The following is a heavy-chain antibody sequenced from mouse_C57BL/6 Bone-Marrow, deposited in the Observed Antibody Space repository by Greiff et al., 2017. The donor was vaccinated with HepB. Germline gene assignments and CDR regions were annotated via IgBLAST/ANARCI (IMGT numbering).Heavy chain of an antibody. V-gene: IGHV5-17*01. J-gene: IGHJ4*01. Sequence: EVQLVESGGGLVKPGGSLKLSCAASGFTFSDYGMHWVRQAPEKGLEWVAYISSGSSTIYYADTVKGRFTISRDNAKNTLFLQITSLRSEDTAMYYCAREGYDTFYYAMDYWGQGTSVTVSS. CDR2: ISSGSSTI. D-gene: IGHD2-2*01. CDR3: AREGYDTFYYAMDY. CDR1: GFTFSDYG.